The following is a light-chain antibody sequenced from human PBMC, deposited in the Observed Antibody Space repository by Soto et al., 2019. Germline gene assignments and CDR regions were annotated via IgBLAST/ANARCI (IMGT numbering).Light chain of an antibody. Sequence: QSVLTQPPSASGTPGQMVTISCSGSSSNIGSNYVYWYQQLPGTAPKLLIYRNNQRPLGVPDRFSGSKSGTSASLAISGLRSEDEADYYCAAWDDSLSAVVFGGGTKVTVL. CDR1: SSNIGSNY. CDR3: AAWDDSLSAVV. J-gene: IGLJ2*01. CDR2: RNN. V-gene: IGLV1-47*01.